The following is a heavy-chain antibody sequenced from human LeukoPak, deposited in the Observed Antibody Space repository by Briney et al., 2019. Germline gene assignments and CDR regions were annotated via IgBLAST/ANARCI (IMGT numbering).Heavy chain of an antibody. D-gene: IGHD4-17*01. CDR2: ISSSGSTI. V-gene: IGHV3-48*03. Sequence: GGSLRLSCAASGFTFSSYEMNWVRQAPGKGLEWVSYISSSGSTIYYADSVKGRFTISRGNAKNSLYLQMNSLRAEDTAVYYCARRLRRNYFDYWGQGTLVTVSS. J-gene: IGHJ4*02. CDR1: GFTFSSYE. CDR3: ARRLRRNYFDY.